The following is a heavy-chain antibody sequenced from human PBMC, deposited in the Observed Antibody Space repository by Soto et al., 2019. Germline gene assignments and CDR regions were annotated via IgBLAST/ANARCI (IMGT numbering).Heavy chain of an antibody. V-gene: IGHV3-23*01. J-gene: IGHJ6*03. CDR2: ISGSGGSI. CDR3: AKGVYYYYNMAV. Sequence: PGGSLRLSCAASGFTFSSYAMSWVRQAPGKGLEWVSAISGSGGSIYYADSVKGRFTISRDNSKNTLYLQMNSLRPEDTAVYYCAKGVYYYYNMAVWGKGSTVTVS. CDR1: GFTFSSYA.